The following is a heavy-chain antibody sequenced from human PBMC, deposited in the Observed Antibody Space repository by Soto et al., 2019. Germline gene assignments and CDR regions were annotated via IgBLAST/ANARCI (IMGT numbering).Heavy chain of an antibody. CDR1: GGSFSGYY. J-gene: IGHJ5*02. Sequence: SETLSLTCAVYGGSFSGYYWSWIRQPPGKGLEWIGEINHSGSTNYNPSLKSRVTISVDTSKNQFSLKLSSVTAADTAVYYCARGSEFPRVRVSSLGGTPENWFDPWGQGTLVTVSS. V-gene: IGHV4-34*01. D-gene: IGHD1-26*01. CDR3: ARGSEFPRVRVSSLGGTPENWFDP. CDR2: INHSGST.